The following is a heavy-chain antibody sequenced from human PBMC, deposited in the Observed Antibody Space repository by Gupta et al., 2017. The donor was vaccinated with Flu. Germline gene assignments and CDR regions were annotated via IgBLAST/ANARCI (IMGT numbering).Heavy chain of an antibody. Sequence: EVQLLESGGGLMQPGGSLRLSCVGSGFTFSRYAMTWVRQAQGKGLEWVSSISSSGGDTYYADSVKGRFTLSRDNSQNTLYLQMNSLRVDDTATYFCASTPGLKAAITHADDYWGQGTLVTVSS. CDR2: ISSSGGDT. J-gene: IGHJ4*02. CDR3: ASTPGLKAAITHADDY. CDR1: GFTFSRYA. D-gene: IGHD1-14*01. V-gene: IGHV3-23*01.